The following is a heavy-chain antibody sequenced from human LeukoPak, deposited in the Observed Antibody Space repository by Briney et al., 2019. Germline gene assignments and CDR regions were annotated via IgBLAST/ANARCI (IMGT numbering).Heavy chain of an antibody. J-gene: IGHJ4*02. D-gene: IGHD2-15*01. CDR1: GFTFSDYS. CDR2: ISFSVNTK. CDR3: AKAGVVVVTASPNYFDY. Sequence: GGALRLSCAASGFTFSDYSMNWVRPAPGEGVGWGSYISFSVNTKYYGDSVKGRFTISRDNAKNTLYLQMNSLRPDDTAVYYCAKAGVVVVTASPNYFDYWGQGTLVTVSS. V-gene: IGHV3-48*04.